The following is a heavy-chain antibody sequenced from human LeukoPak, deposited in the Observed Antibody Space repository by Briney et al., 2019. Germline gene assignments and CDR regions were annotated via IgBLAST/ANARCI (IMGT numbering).Heavy chain of an antibody. D-gene: IGHD3-3*01. CDR3: VIFGVVIGY. V-gene: IGHV3-7*01. J-gene: IGHJ4*02. Sequence: GGSLRLSCAASGFTFRSYWMSWVRQAPGKGLKWVANIKQDGSEKYYVDSVKGRFTISRDNAKNSLYLQMNSLRAEDTAVYYCVIFGVVIGYWGQGTLVTVSS. CDR1: GFTFRSYW. CDR2: IKQDGSEK.